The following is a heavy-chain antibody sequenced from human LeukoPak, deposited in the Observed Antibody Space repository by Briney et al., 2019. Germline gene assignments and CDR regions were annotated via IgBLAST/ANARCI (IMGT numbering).Heavy chain of an antibody. Sequence: PSETLSLTCTVSGYSISSGYYWGWIRQPPGKGLEWIGSIYHSGSTYFNPSLKSRVTISVDTSKNQFSLKLSSVTAADTAVYYCARDPWQQLADDAFDIWGQGTMVTVSS. J-gene: IGHJ3*02. CDR1: GYSISSGYY. V-gene: IGHV4-38-2*02. D-gene: IGHD6-13*01. CDR2: IYHSGST. CDR3: ARDPWQQLADDAFDI.